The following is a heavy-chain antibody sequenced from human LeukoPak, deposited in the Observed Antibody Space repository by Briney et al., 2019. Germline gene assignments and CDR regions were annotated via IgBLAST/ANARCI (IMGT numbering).Heavy chain of an antibody. J-gene: IGHJ4*02. V-gene: IGHV4-4*02. CDR2: IYHSGST. CDR3: ARTDDSSGYYYRDPFDY. D-gene: IGHD3-22*01. CDR1: GGSISSSNW. Sequence: PSGTLSLTCAVSGGSISSSNWWSWVRQPPGKGLEWIGEIYHSGSTNYNPSLKSRVTISVDKSRNQFSLKLSSVTAADTAVYYCARTDDSSGYYYRDPFDYWGQGTLVTVSS.